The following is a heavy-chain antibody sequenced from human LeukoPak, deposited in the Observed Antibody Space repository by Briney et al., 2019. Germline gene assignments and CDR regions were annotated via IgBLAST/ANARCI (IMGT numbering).Heavy chain of an antibody. D-gene: IGHD3-3*01. CDR2: IYYSGST. V-gene: IGHV4-30-4*01. J-gene: IGHJ5*02. Sequence: PSQTLSLTCTVSGGSIGSDDYYWSWIRQPPGKGLEWIGCIYYSGSTYYNPSLKSRVTISVDTSKNQFSLKLNSVTAAATAVYYCDRGVERIFGVVNWFDPWGQGTPVTVSS. CDR3: DRGVERIFGVVNWFDP. CDR1: GGSIGSDDYY.